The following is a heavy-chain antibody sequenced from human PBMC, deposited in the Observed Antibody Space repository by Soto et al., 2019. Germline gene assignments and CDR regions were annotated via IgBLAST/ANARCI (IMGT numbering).Heavy chain of an antibody. CDR1: GGSISSGGYS. CDR3: ASGRTTALDY. J-gene: IGHJ4*02. CDR2: IYHSGST. D-gene: IGHD4-17*01. Sequence: QLQLQESGSGLVKPSQTLSLTCAVSGGSISSGGYSWSWLRQPPGKGLEWIGYIYHSGSTYYHPSLKSRVTRSVDRSKNQFSLKLSSVTAADTAVYYCASGRTTALDYWGQGTLVTVSS. V-gene: IGHV4-30-2*01.